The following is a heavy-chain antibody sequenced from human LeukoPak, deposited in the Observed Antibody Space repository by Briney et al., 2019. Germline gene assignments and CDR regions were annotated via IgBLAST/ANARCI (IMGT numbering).Heavy chain of an antibody. V-gene: IGHV3-48*03. CDR3: ARDSPGYGMDV. J-gene: IGHJ6*04. CDR2: ISSSGSTI. CDR1: GFTFSSYG. Sequence: GGSLRLSCAASGFTFSSYGMNWVRQAPGKGLEWISYISSSGSTIYYADSVKGRFTISRDNAKNSLYLQMNSLRAEDTAVYYCARDSPGYGMDVWGKGTTVTVSS.